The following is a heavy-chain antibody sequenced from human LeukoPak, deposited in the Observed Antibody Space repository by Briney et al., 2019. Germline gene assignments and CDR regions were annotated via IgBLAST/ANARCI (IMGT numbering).Heavy chain of an antibody. CDR1: GFTFSDYY. J-gene: IGHJ6*02. CDR2: ISSSGSTI. CDR3: ARDLSSYYYYGMDV. D-gene: IGHD1-26*01. V-gene: IGHV3-11*01. Sequence: GGSLRLSCAASGFTFSDYYMSWIRQAPGKGLEWVSYISSSGSTIYYADSVKGRFTISRDNAKNSLYLQMNSLRAEDTAVYYCARDLSSYYYYGMDVWGQGTTVTVSS.